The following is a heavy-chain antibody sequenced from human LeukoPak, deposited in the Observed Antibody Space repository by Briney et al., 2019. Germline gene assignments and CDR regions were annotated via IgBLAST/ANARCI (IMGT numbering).Heavy chain of an antibody. CDR1: GYTFTSYD. V-gene: IGHV1-2*02. CDR3: ARGNFYDNKGYSPELRY. CDR2: SDPNSGAT. Sequence: GASVKVSCKASGYTFTSYDIHWLRQAPGQRFEWMGWSDPNSGATKYEHFQGRVTMTRDTSLSTAYMDLRRLTSDDKAVYYCARGNFYDNKGYSPELRYWGKGTLVTVSS. J-gene: IGHJ4*02. D-gene: IGHD3-22*01.